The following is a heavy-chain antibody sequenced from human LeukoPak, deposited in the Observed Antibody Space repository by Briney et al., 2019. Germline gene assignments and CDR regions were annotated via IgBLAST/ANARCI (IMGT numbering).Heavy chain of an antibody. V-gene: IGHV1-8*01. CDR1: GYTFISYD. D-gene: IGHD5-18*01. Sequence: ASVKVSCKASGYTFISYDINWVRQATGQGLEWMGWMNPNSGNTGYAQKFQGRVTMTRNTSISTAYMELSSLRSEDTAVYYCARGRGYSYGHNYYYYYMDVWGKGTTVTISS. J-gene: IGHJ6*03. CDR3: ARGRGYSYGHNYYYYYMDV. CDR2: MNPNSGNT.